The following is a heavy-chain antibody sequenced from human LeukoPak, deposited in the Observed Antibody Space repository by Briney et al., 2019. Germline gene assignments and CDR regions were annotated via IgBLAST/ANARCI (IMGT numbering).Heavy chain of an antibody. D-gene: IGHD3-9*01. CDR2: IYYSGST. V-gene: IGHV4-39*01. CDR1: GGSISSSSYY. CDR3: ASRDWLEPPEDAFDI. Sequence: PSETLSLTCTVSGGSISSSSYYWGWIRQPPGKGLEWIGSIYYSGSTYYNPSLKSRVTISVDTSKNQFSLKLSSVTAADTAVYYCASRDWLEPPEDAFDIWGQGTMVTVSS. J-gene: IGHJ3*02.